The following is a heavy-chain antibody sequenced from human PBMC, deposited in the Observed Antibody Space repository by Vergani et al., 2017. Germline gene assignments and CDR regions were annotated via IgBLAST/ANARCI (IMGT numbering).Heavy chain of an antibody. J-gene: IGHJ4*02. Sequence: QVQLQQSGPGLVKPSQTLSLTCAISGDSVSSNSAAWNWIRQTPSRGLEWLGRTYYRSKWYNDYAVSVKSRITINPDTSKNQFSLQLYSVTPEDRAVFYWAREEIAAAGLLRYWGQGTLISVA. CDR1: GDSVSSNSAA. CDR3: AREEIAAAGLLRY. V-gene: IGHV6-1*01. D-gene: IGHD6-13*01. CDR2: TYYRSKWYN.